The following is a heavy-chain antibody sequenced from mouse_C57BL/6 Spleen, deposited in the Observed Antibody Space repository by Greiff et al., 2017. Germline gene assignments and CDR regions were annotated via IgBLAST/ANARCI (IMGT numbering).Heavy chain of an antibody. CDR1: GFTFSDYY. J-gene: IGHJ4*01. D-gene: IGHD2-1*01. CDR3: ARGGNYDYYAMDY. Sequence: EVKVVESEGGLVQPGSSMKLSCTASGFTFSDYYMAWVRQVPEKGLEWVANINYDGSSTYYLDSLKSRFIISRDNAKNILYLQMSSLKSEDTATYYCARGGNYDYYAMDYWGQGTSVTVSS. CDR2: INYDGSST. V-gene: IGHV5-16*01.